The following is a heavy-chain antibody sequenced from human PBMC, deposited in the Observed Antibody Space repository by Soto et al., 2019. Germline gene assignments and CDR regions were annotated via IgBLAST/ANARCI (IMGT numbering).Heavy chain of an antibody. CDR1: GYNFTTPC. J-gene: IGHJ4*02. Sequence: NISRWASGYNFTTPCIALHRPNTGKGLEWMGIVYPDDSDTSYSPALQGQVTISADKSITTAYLQWASLEASDTAMFYCARGVQYASSLYFDHWGQGRLVTV. D-gene: IGHD3-10*01. CDR2: VYPDDSDT. CDR3: ARGVQYASSLYFDH. V-gene: IGHV5-51*01.